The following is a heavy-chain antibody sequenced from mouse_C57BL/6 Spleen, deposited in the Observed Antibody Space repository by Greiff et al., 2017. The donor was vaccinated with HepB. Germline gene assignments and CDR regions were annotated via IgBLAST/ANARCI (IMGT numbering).Heavy chain of an antibody. CDR1: GFTFSDYG. Sequence: EVKLMESGGGLVQPGGSLKLSCAASGFTFSDYGMAWVRQAPRKGPEWVAFISNLAYSIYYADTVTGRFTISRENAKNTRYLEMSSLRSEDTAMYYCARRWDYAMDYWGQGTSVTVSS. D-gene: IGHD1-1*02. V-gene: IGHV5-15*01. CDR2: ISNLAYSI. J-gene: IGHJ4*01. CDR3: ARRWDYAMDY.